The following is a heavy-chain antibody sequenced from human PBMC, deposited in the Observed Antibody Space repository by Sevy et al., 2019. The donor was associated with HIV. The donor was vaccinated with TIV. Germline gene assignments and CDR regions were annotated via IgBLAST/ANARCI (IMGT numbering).Heavy chain of an antibody. CDR1: GYTFINYG. V-gene: IGHV1-18*01. J-gene: IGHJ4*02. D-gene: IGHD3-9*01. CDR2: ISTYNGNT. CDR3: ARDGGDYDILTGYFYFDY. Sequence: APVKVSCKASGYTFINYGINWVRQAPGQGLEWMGWISTYNGNTNYAQKLQGRVTMTTDTSASTHYMELRSLRSDDTAVYYCARDGGDYDILTGYFYFDYWGQGALVTVSS.